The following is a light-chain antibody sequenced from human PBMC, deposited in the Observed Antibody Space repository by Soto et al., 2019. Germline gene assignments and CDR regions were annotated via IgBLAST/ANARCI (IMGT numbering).Light chain of an antibody. CDR2: GAS. CDR3: QQSGSSPRT. Sequence: EIVLTQSPGTLSLSPGERATLSCRGSQSVSTSYLAWYQQKGGQAPRLLIYGASRRATGIPDRFSGSGSGTDFTLTITRLEPEDFAVYYCQQSGSSPRTFGQGTKVEIK. CDR1: QSVSTSY. V-gene: IGKV3-20*01. J-gene: IGKJ1*01.